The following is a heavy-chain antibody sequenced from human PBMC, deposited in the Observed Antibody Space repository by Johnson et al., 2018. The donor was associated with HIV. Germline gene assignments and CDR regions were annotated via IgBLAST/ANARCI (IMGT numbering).Heavy chain of an antibody. D-gene: IGHD3-22*01. CDR3: VRDSSGYSGFDI. V-gene: IGHV3-23*04. Sequence: EQLVESGGGLVQPGGSLRLSCAASGFTFSSYAMSWVRQAPGKGLEWVSAISGTGGRPYYADSVQGRFTISRDNSKNKLYLQMNSLKTEDTAVYYCVRDSSGYSGFDIWGQGTVVTVSS. J-gene: IGHJ3*02. CDR2: ISGTGGRP. CDR1: GFTFSSYA.